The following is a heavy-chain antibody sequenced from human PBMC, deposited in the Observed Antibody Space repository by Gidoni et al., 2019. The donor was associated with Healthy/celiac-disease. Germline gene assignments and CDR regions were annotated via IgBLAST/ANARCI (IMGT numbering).Heavy chain of an antibody. Sequence: QVQLQESGPGLVKPSQTLSLTCTVPGGSISSGSYYWSWIRQPAGKGLEWIGRIYTSGSTNYNPSLKSRVTMSVDTSKNQFSLKLSSVTAADTAVYYCARAGGIADRYYFDYWGQGTLVTVSS. CDR3: ARAGGIADRYYFDY. CDR2: IYTSGST. CDR1: GGSISSGSYY. D-gene: IGHD6-13*01. J-gene: IGHJ4*02. V-gene: IGHV4-61*02.